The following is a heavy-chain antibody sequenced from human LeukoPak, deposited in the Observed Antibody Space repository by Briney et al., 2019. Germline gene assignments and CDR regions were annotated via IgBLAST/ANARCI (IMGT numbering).Heavy chain of an antibody. D-gene: IGHD1-26*01. CDR2: ISYDGSNK. J-gene: IGHJ4*02. CDR3: VRGGFFRYSGTSGDY. Sequence: PGRSLRLSCAASGFTFSSYAMHWVRQAPGKGLEWVAVISYDGSNKYYADSVKGRFTISRDNAQNSLYLQMTSLRVEDMAIYYCVRGGFFRYSGTSGDYWGQGSQVTVSS. V-gene: IGHV3-30*04. CDR1: GFTFSSYA.